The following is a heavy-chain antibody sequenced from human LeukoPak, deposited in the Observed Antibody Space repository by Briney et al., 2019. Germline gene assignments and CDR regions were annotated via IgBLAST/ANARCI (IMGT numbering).Heavy chain of an antibody. CDR1: GGSISSSSYY. Sequence: PSETLSLTCTVSGGSISSSSYYWGWIRRPPGKGLEWIGNIYYRGSTYYNPSLKSRITISVDTSKNQFSLKLSSVTAADTAVYYCARDYGDYSCDYWGQGTLVTVSS. V-gene: IGHV4-39*02. D-gene: IGHD4-17*01. CDR3: ARDYGDYSCDY. CDR2: IYYRGST. J-gene: IGHJ4*02.